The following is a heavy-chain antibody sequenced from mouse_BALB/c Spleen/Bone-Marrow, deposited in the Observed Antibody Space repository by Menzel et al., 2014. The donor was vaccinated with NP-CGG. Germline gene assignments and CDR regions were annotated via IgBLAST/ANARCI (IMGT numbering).Heavy chain of an antibody. J-gene: IGHJ3*01. CDR3: GRGNYDYDSWFGY. D-gene: IGHD2-4*01. V-gene: IGHV1-37*01. CDR2: INPYNGDP. Sequence: EVMLVESGPELVKPGASVKISCKASGYSFTGYFMNWMKQSHGKGLEWIGRINPYNGDPFYNQKFKGKATLTVDKSSSTAHMELLSLTSEDSAVYYCGRGNYDYDSWFGYWGQGTLVTVSA. CDR1: GYSFTGYF.